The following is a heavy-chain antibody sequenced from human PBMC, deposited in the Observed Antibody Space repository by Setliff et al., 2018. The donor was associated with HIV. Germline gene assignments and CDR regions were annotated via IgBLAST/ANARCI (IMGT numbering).Heavy chain of an antibody. D-gene: IGHD3-22*01. CDR1: GYIFSRYG. CDR2: ISGYTGIT. J-gene: IGHJ4*02. CDR3: ASTENYYDTSAYYYQRY. Sequence: ASVKVSCKISGYIFSRYGVTWVRQAPGQGLEWMGYISGYTGITHYAQNFQGRVTMTTDPSKYTAYMELRSLKYDDTGVYYCASTENYYDTSAYYYQRYWGQGTLVTVSS. V-gene: IGHV1-18*01.